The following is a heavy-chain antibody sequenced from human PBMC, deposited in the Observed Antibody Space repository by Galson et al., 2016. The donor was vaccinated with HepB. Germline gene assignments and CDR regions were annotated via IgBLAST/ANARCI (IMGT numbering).Heavy chain of an antibody. V-gene: IGHV3-15*07. J-gene: IGHJ4*02. CDR2: IKRKTDGGTT. CDR1: GFSFSNAW. CDR3: AKPRKSTGGASYNSGQRLGVLGLDAFDF. D-gene: IGHD2-8*02. Sequence: LRLSCAASGFSFSNAWMNWVRQAPGKGLEWVGRIKRKTDGGTTDYAAPVKGRFIISRDDSKNTLYLQMNSLRAEDTAVYYCAKPRKSTGGASYNSGQRLGVLGLDAFDFWGQGTLVTVSS.